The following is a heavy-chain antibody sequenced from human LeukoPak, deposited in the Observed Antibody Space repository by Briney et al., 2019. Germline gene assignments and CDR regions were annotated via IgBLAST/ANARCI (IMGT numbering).Heavy chain of an antibody. CDR1: GGSISGYY. Sequence: PAETLSLTCTVSGGSISGYYWSWIRQPPGRGLEWIGYIFYSGSNNYNPSLKSRVTISVDTSKNQFSLKLSSVTAADTAVYYCARGEWDLLFDYWGQGTLVTVSS. D-gene: IGHD1-26*01. J-gene: IGHJ4*02. V-gene: IGHV4-59*01. CDR2: IFYSGSN. CDR3: ARGEWDLLFDY.